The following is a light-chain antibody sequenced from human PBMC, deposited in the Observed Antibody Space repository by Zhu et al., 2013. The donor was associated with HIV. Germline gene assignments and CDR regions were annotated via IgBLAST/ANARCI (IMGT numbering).Light chain of an antibody. CDR2: NND. V-gene: IGLV1-51*01. J-gene: IGLJ2*01. CDR3: GAWDSSLSAVL. CDR1: SSNIGNNE. Sequence: QSVLTQPPSVSAAPGQKVAISCSGSSSNIGNNEVSWYQQLPGRAPKLLIYNNDKRPSGIPDRISGSKSGTSATLSITGLQTGDEADYYCGAWDSSLSAVLFGGGTKLAVL.